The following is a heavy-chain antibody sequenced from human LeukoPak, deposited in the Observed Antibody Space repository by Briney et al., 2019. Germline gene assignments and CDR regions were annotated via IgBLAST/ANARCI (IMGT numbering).Heavy chain of an antibody. CDR3: AREFLYSGSFLHWYFDL. CDR1: GFTFSNYW. J-gene: IGHJ2*01. V-gene: IGHV3-7*04. D-gene: IGHD1-26*01. Sequence: GGSLRLSCAVSGFTFSNYWMSWVRQAPGKGLEWVANIKEDGSEKYYVDSVKGRFTISRDNAKNSLYLQLNSLRAADTAVYYCAREFLYSGSFLHWYFDLWGRGTLVTVSS. CDR2: IKEDGSEK.